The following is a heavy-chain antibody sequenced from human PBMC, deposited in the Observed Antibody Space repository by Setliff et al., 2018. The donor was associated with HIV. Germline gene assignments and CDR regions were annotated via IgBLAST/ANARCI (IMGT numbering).Heavy chain of an antibody. CDR1: GYTFTASY. CDR3: ATSTSRFFWNGFYQGGFGSRNSHSFEN. D-gene: IGHD3-3*01. CDR2: MHPNSGAT. Sequence: ASVKVSCKTSGYTFTASYLHWVRQAPGQGLQWMGWMHPNSGATKYAQKFRDRVTLTGDTSISTASMELSSLKSADTAMYYCATSTSRFFWNGFYQGGFGSRNSHSFENWGQGTLVTVSS. J-gene: IGHJ4*02. V-gene: IGHV1-2*02.